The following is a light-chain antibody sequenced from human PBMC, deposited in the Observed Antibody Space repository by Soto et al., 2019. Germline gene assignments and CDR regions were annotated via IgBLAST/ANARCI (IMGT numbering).Light chain of an antibody. CDR2: EGT. Sequence: QSALTQPASVSGSPGQSITISCTETSSEVGSYNFVSWYQQHPGKAPKLMIYEGTKRPSGVSNRFSGSKSGNTASLTISGLQTEDEADYYCFSHAGSSTFLFGGGTKLTVL. CDR1: SSEVGSYNF. V-gene: IGLV2-23*01. J-gene: IGLJ2*01. CDR3: FSHAGSSTFL.